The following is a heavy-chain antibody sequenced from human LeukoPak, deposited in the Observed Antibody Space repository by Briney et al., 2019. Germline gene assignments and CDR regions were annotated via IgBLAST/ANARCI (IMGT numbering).Heavy chain of an antibody. CDR3: ARAPSYDSSRFDY. CDR1: GFTFSSYA. J-gene: IGHJ4*02. Sequence: GGSLRLSCAASGFTFSSYAMSWVRQAPGKGLEWVSSISSSGYIYYAESVKGRFTISRDNAKNSLSLQMNSLRAEDTAVYYCARAPSYDSSRFDYWGQGTLVTVSS. CDR2: ISSSGYI. V-gene: IGHV3-21*01. D-gene: IGHD3-22*01.